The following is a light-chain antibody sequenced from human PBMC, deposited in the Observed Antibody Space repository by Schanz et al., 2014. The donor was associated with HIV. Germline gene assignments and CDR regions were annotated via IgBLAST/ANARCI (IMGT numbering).Light chain of an antibody. CDR3: LSYDSRLSAWV. V-gene: IGLV1-40*01. Sequence: QSVLTQPPSVSAAPGQRVTISCTGSRSNIGAGYDVHWYQHLPGTAPKLLIYGSTNRPSGVPDRFSGSKSGTAASLAISGLQAEDEADYYCLSYDSRLSAWVFGGGTKLTVL. CDR1: RSNIGAGYD. J-gene: IGLJ3*02. CDR2: GST.